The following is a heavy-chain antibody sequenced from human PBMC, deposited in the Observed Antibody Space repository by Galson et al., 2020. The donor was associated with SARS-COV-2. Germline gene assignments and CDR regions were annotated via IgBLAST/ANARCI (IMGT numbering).Heavy chain of an antibody. J-gene: IGHJ4*02. D-gene: IGHD1-7*01. CDR2: ISGSSTYI. Sequence: KIGESLKISCAASGFTFSSYSMNWVRQAPGKGLEWVSSISGSSTYIYYANSVKGRFTISRDNAKNSLYLQMNSLRAEDTAVYYCARDRGITATTSGDYWGQGTLVTVSA. CDR3: ARDRGITATTSGDY. CDR1: GFTFSSYS. V-gene: IGHV3-21*01.